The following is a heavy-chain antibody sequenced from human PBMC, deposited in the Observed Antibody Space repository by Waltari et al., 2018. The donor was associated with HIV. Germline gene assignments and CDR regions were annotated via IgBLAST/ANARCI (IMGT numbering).Heavy chain of an antibody. V-gene: IGHV3-74*01. J-gene: IGHJ5*02. CDR3: VRGSNRPSRIIAAVRLSYNWFEP. CDR1: GFTFSSYW. Sequence: EVQLVESGGGLVQPGGSLRLSCAASGFTFSSYWMHWVGQAPGTGLMWGSGINGEGDDTTERESVKGRSTISREKTKNTLYLEMDGLSGEETGLYDWVRGSNRPSRIIAAVRLSYNWFEPWCQGTLVTVSS. D-gene: IGHD6-6*01. CDR2: INGEGDDT.